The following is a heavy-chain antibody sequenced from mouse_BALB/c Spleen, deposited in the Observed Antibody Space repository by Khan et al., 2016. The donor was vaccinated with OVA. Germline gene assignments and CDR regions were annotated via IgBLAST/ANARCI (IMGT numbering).Heavy chain of an antibody. CDR1: GYTFTDYY. J-gene: IGHJ3*01. Sequence: VQLQQSGAELARPGASVTLSCKASGYTFTDYYINWMRQRTGQGLEWIGEIYPGSDNTYYNEKFKGKATLTADKSSSTAYMQLSRLTSEGSAVYFCAREWAAWFPYWGQGTLVTVSA. CDR2: IYPGSDNT. V-gene: IGHV1-77*01. CDR3: AREWAAWFPY.